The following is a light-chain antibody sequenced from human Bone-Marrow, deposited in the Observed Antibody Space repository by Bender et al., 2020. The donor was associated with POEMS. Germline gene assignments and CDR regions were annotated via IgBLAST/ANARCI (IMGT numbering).Light chain of an antibody. Sequence: SYELKQPSSVSVSPGQTATITCSGDVLAKKYARWFQQKPGQAPVLVIYKDNERPSGIPVRFSGSSSGTTVTLTISGAQVEDEADYYCQAWDSTTVVFGGGTKLTVL. CDR3: QAWDSTTVV. CDR2: KDN. J-gene: IGLJ2*01. V-gene: IGLV3-27*01. CDR1: VLAKKY.